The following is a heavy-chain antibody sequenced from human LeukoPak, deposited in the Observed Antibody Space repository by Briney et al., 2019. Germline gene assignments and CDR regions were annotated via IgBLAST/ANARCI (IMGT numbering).Heavy chain of an antibody. CDR3: ARVRSITMVRGVIVFDY. J-gene: IGHJ4*02. D-gene: IGHD3-10*01. CDR1: GYSISSGYY. V-gene: IGHV4-38-2*02. CDR2: IYHSGST. Sequence: PSETLSLTCSFSGYSISSGYYWGWIRQPPGQGLEWIGNIYHSGSTNSNPSLKSRVTISVDTSKNQFSLKLSSVTAADTAVYYCARVRSITMVRGVIVFDYWGQGTLVTVSS.